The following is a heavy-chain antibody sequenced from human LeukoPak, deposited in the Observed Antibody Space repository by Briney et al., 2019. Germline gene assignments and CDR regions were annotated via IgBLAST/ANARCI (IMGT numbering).Heavy chain of an antibody. Sequence: GWSLRLSCAASGFTFTRNWMTCVRQAPGKGLEWVANINQDGSQKNHVDSVKGRFTVSRDNAKNSVYLQVNSLRAEVSALYYCAREDGGPWFVPRGEGALVTVS. CDR2: INQDGSQK. CDR1: GFTFTRNW. V-gene: IGHV3-7*05. J-gene: IGHJ5*02. CDR3: AREDGGPWFVP. D-gene: IGHD3-16*01.